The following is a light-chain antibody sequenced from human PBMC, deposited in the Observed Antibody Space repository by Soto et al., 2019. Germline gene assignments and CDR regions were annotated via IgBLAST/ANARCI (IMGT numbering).Light chain of an antibody. V-gene: IGKV3-11*01. Sequence: EIVMTQSPATLSVSPGERATFSCRASQSVSSYLAWYQQKPGQAPRLLIYDASNRATGIPARFSGSGSGTDFTLTISSLEPEDFAVYYCQQRSNWPPITFGQGTRLEI. CDR2: DAS. CDR1: QSVSSY. CDR3: QQRSNWPPIT. J-gene: IGKJ5*01.